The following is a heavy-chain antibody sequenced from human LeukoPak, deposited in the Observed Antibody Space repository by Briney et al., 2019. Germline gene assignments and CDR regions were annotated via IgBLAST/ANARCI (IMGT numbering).Heavy chain of an antibody. CDR2: ISWNSGNV. CDR1: GFNFDEYA. J-gene: IGHJ4*02. Sequence: GRSLRLSCAGSGFNFDEYAMHWVRQAPGKGLEWVSGISWNSGNVVYADSVRGRFTISRDNAKNSLYLQMNSLRPEDTALYFCAKDRYCGSSKCPIDHWGQGTLVTVSS. V-gene: IGHV3-9*01. D-gene: IGHD2-2*01. CDR3: AKDRYCGSSKCPIDH.